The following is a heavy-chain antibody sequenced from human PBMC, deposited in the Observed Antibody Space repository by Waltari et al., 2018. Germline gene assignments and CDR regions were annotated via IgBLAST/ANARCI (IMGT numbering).Heavy chain of an antibody. Sequence: EVQMLESGGGLVQPGGSLRLSCAASGFTFSRYVLTWVRQLPGKGLDEVSVIRGSGGETFYADSVKGRFTISRDNSKNTLYLQMNSLRVEDTAVYYCAKDPNGDYVGAFDTWGQGTMVTVSS. CDR2: IRGSGGET. V-gene: IGHV3-23*01. CDR3: AKDPNGDYVGAFDT. CDR1: GFTFSRYV. J-gene: IGHJ3*02. D-gene: IGHD4-17*01.